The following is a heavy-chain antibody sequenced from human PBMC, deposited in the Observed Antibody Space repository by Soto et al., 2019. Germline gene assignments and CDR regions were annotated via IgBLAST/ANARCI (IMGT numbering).Heavy chain of an antibody. D-gene: IGHD3-9*01. CDR2: MNSNSGNT. V-gene: IGHV1-8*01. CDR3: AFLRYYVILAGYYPRFDP. J-gene: IGHJ5*02. Sequence: ASVKVSCKASGYTFTSYDINWVRQATGQGLEWMEWMNSNSGNTGYAQKFQSRVTMTKNTSISTAYMELSCLCSEDTAVYYCAFLRYYVILAGYYPRFDPWGQGTLGTFSS. CDR1: GYTFTSYD.